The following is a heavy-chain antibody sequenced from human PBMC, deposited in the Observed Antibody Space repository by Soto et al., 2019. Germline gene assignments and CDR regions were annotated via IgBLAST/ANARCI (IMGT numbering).Heavy chain of an antibody. CDR2: MSGSGGST. Sequence: GGSLRLSCAASGFTFSSYAMSWVRQAPGKGLEWVSAMSGSGGSTYYADSVKGRFTISRDNSKNTLYLQMNSLRAEDTAVYYCAKGGSTSSWFPYYFDYWGQGTLVTVSS. CDR1: GFTFSSYA. D-gene: IGHD6-13*01. V-gene: IGHV3-23*01. CDR3: AKGGSTSSWFPYYFDY. J-gene: IGHJ4*02.